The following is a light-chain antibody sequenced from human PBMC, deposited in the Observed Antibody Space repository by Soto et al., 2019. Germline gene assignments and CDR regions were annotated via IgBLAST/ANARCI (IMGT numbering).Light chain of an antibody. V-gene: IGKV3D-20*02. CDR3: QQRSNWPSIT. J-gene: IGKJ5*01. CDR1: QSVSSSY. CDR2: GAA. Sequence: IVLTQSPGTLSLSPGERATLSCRASQSVSSSYLAWYQQKPGQAPRLLIYGAATRATGIPARFSGSGSGTDFTLTISSLQPEDSAVYFCQQRSNWPSITFGQGTRLEIK.